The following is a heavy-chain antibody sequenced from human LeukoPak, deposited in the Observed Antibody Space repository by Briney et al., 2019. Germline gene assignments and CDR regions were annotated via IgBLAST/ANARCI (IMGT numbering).Heavy chain of an antibody. V-gene: IGHV4-30-2*01. Sequence: SETLSLTCTVSGGSISSGGYSWSWIRQPPGKGLEWIGYIYHSGSTYYNPSLKSRVTISVDRSKNQFSLKLSSVTAADTAVYYCARVAAAGTRWFDPWGQGTLVTVSS. J-gene: IGHJ5*02. CDR1: GGSISSGGYS. CDR2: IYHSGST. CDR3: ARVAAAGTRWFDP. D-gene: IGHD6-13*01.